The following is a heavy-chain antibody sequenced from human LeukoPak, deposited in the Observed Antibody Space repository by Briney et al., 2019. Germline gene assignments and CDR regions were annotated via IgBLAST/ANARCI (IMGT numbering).Heavy chain of an antibody. CDR1: GFTFGDYA. CDR3: TRRSGDSYGDAFDI. V-gene: IGHV3-49*04. D-gene: IGHD5-18*01. CDR2: IRSQAYGGTT. J-gene: IGHJ3*02. Sequence: GGSLRLSCTASGFTFGDYAMSWVRQAPGKGLEWIGFIRSQAYGGTTEDAASVKGRFTISRDDSKSIAYLQMNSLPTEDTAVYYCTRRSGDSYGDAFDIWGQGTMVTVSS.